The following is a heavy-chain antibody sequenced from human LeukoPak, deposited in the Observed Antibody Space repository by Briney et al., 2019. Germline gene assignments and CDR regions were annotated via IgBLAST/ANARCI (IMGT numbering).Heavy chain of an antibody. V-gene: IGHV1-24*01. CDR1: GYTLTELS. CDR2: FDPEDGET. CDR3: ATSLDYYDSSGYSFDY. Sequence: ASVKVSYKVSGYTLTELSMHWVRQAPGKGLEWMGGFDPEDGETIYAQKFQGRVTMTEDTSTDTAYMELSSLRSEDTAVYYCATSLDYYDSSGYSFDYWGQGTLVTVSS. D-gene: IGHD3-22*01. J-gene: IGHJ4*02.